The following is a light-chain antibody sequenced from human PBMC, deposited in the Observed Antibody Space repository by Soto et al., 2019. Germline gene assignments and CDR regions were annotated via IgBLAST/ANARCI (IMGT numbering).Light chain of an antibody. CDR1: QSISNY. Sequence: DLQMTQYPSSLSASVGDRVTITCRASQSISNYLNWYQQKTGKAPKLLIYAASSLHSGVTSSFSGSGSATDFTLTIIGLQPEDVATYYFQQSYNTPPYTFGQGTKLQIK. V-gene: IGKV1-39*01. CDR3: QQSYNTPPYT. J-gene: IGKJ2*01. CDR2: AAS.